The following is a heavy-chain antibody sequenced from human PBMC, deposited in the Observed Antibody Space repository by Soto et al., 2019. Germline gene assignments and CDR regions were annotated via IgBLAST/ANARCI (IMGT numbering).Heavy chain of an antibody. J-gene: IGHJ6*02. CDR3: ASRGGSDPNGMAV. Sequence: ASVKVSCKASGFMFTVYGFTWVRQAPGQGLEWLGWISAYSGHTKYAQKLQGRVTLTTDQSTSTAYMELRSLGSDDTAVYYCASRGGSDPNGMAVLGQGTTVTFSS. CDR2: ISAYSGHT. V-gene: IGHV1-18*01. CDR1: GFMFTVYG. D-gene: IGHD5-12*01.